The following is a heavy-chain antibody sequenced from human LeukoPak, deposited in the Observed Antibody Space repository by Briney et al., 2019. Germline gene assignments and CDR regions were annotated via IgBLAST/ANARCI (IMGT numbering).Heavy chain of an antibody. Sequence: PSETLSLTCTVSGGSISSYYWSWIRQPAGKGLEWIGRIYTSGGTNYNPSLKSRVTMSVDTSKNQFSLKLSSVTAADTAVYYCARDNIVVVPAARQGGYYYYYGMDVWGQGTTVTVSS. D-gene: IGHD2-2*01. CDR3: ARDNIVVVPAARQGGYYYYYGMDV. V-gene: IGHV4-4*07. CDR1: GGSISSYY. J-gene: IGHJ6*02. CDR2: IYTSGGT.